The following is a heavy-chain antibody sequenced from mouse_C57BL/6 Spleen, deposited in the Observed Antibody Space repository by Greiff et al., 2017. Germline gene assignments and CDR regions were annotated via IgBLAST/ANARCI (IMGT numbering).Heavy chain of an antibody. CDR1: GYSITSGYY. J-gene: IGHJ3*01. CDR3: AKGSDYYYGSSPFAY. CDR2: ISYDGSN. V-gene: IGHV3-6*01. Sequence: EVQRVESGPGLVKPSQSLSLTCSVTGYSITSGYYWNWIRQFPGNKLEWMGYISYDGSNNYNPSLKNRISITRDTSKNQFFLKLNSVTTEDTATYYCAKGSDYYYGSSPFAYWGQGTLVTVSA. D-gene: IGHD1-1*01.